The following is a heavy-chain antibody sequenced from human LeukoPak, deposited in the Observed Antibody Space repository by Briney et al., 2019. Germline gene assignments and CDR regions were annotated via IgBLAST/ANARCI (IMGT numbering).Heavy chain of an antibody. Sequence: SVKVSCKASGGTFSSYTISWVRQAPGQGLEWMGRIIPILGIANYAQKFQGRVTITADKSTSTAYMELSSLKSEDTAVYYCARANPDMIVALDAFEIWGQETMVTVST. D-gene: IGHD3-22*01. CDR3: ARANPDMIVALDAFEI. V-gene: IGHV1-69*02. CDR2: IIPILGIA. CDR1: GGTFSSYT. J-gene: IGHJ3*02.